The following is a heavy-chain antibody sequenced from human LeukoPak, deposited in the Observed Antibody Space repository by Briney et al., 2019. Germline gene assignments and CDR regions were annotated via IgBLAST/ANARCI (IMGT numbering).Heavy chain of an antibody. CDR1: GFFFGGYW. D-gene: IGHD3-16*01. J-gene: IGHJ4*02. CDR2: IKQDGSEK. V-gene: IGHV3-7*01. CDR3: AREYEAPFDY. Sequence: GGSLRLSCATSGFFFGGYWMSWVRQAPGKGLEWVANIKQDGSEKYYVDSVKGRFTISRDNSKNSLYLQMSSLRAEDTAVYYCAREYEAPFDYWGQGILVTVSS.